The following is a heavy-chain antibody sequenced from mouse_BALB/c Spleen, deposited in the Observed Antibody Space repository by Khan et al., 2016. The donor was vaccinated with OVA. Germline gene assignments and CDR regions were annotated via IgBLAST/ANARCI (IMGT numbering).Heavy chain of an antibody. CDR1: GFSLTDCA. CDR2: IWAGGSK. D-gene: IGHD2-10*01. CDR3: AKDPTYYAMDY. J-gene: IGHJ4*01. V-gene: IGHV2-6-5*01. Sequence: QVQLKESGPGLVAPSQSLSITCTVSGFSLTDCAVSWSRQPPGKGLVWRGVIWAGGSKYYNLALKSRLILSKDNSKSQVFLKMNSLKTDDTAMYYCAKDPTYYAMDYWGQGTSVTVSS.